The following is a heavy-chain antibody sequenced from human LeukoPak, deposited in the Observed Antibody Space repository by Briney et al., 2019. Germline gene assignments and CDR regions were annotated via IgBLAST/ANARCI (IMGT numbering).Heavy chain of an antibody. D-gene: IGHD6-19*01. CDR2: ISRGGNTI. CDR3: ARNHEAVAGTFDS. J-gene: IGHJ4*02. Sequence: GGSLRLSCAASGFTFSDYYMNWIRQAPGKGLEWVSYISRGGNTICYADSVKGRFTISRDNAKNSLYLQMNSLRAEDTAVYYCARNHEAVAGTFDSWGQGTLVTVSS. V-gene: IGHV3-11*01. CDR1: GFTFSDYY.